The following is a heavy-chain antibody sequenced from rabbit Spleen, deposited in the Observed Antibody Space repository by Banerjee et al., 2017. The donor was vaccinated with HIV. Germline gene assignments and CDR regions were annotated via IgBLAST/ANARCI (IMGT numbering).Heavy chain of an antibody. V-gene: IGHV1S47*01. CDR1: GFDFSGYG. J-gene: IGHJ4*01. CDR2: IDAVFGST. Sequence: QEQLVESGGGLVQPGGSLKVSCKASGFDFSGYGVSWVRQAPGKGLEWIGYIDAVFGSTSYASWVNGRFTISSHNAQNTLYLQLNSLTAADTATYFCVREVAAKFSLWGPGTLVTVS. D-gene: IGHD4-1*01. CDR3: VREVAAKFSL.